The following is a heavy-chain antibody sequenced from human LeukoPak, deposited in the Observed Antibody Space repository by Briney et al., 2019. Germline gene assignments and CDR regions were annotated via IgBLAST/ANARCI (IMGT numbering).Heavy chain of an antibody. J-gene: IGHJ3*02. V-gene: IGHV4-59*01. CDR2: IYYSGST. D-gene: IGHD3-22*01. Sequence: PSETLSLTCTVPGGSISSYYWSWIRQPPGKGLEWIWYIYYSGSTNYNPSLKSRVTISVDTSKNQFSLKLSSVTAADTAVYYCAREYYDSSGYYGTGDAFDIWGQGTMVTVSS. CDR3: AREYYDSSGYYGTGDAFDI. CDR1: GGSISSYY.